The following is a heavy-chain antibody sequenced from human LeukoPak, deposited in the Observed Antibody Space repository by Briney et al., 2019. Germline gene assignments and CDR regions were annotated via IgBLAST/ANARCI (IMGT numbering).Heavy chain of an antibody. CDR2: LSGCGGGT. D-gene: IGHD2-15*01. J-gene: IGHJ4*02. CDR3: AKAPVTTCSGAYYYPFDY. CDR1: VYTLSTHN. V-gene: IGHV3-23*01. Sequence: GGSLRLSCAVSVYTLSTHNMNCVRQAPGRGLEWGSDLSGCGGGTYYGDSVRGRDTISRDNSKHTLYLQMSSVRAEDTAVYYCAKAPVTTCSGAYYYPFDYWGQGTLVTVSS.